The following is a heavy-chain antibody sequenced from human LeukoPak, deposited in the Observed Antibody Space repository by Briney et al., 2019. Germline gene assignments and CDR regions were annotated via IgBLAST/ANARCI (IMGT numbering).Heavy chain of an antibody. CDR3: ARSVPSLDYLFDS. V-gene: IGHV4-59*08. Sequence: PSETLSLTCTVPGGSISGYYWTWIRQLPGKGLEWIGYIYNSGITIYNPSLKSRVTVSVDTSKNQFSLRLTSVTAADTAVYYWARSVPSLDYLFDSWGHGTLFTVSS. D-gene: IGHD4-11*01. CDR2: IYNSGIT. CDR1: GGSISGYY. J-gene: IGHJ5*01.